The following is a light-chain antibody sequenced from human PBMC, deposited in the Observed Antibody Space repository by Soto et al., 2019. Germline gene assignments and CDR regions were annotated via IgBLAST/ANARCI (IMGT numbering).Light chain of an antibody. CDR2: GNS. CDR3: QSYDSSLSGVV. Sequence: QSVLTQPPSGSGAPGQTVTICCTGSSSNIGAGYDVHWYQQLPGTAPKLLIYGNSNRPSGVPDRFSGSKSGTSASLAITGLQAEDEADYYCQSYDSSLSGVVFGGGTKVTVL. J-gene: IGLJ2*01. V-gene: IGLV1-40*01. CDR1: SSNIGAGYD.